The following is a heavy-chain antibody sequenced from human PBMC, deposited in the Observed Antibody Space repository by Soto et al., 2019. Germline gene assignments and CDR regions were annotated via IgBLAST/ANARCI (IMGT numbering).Heavy chain of an antibody. CDR1: GGSVSSSNYY. D-gene: IGHD1-1*01. CDR3: AIQRAADPTLFAY. CDR2: IYYSGSA. V-gene: IGHV4-61*01. Sequence: SETLSLTCTVSGGSVSSSNYYWSWIRQPPGKGLEWLGYIYYSGSASYNPSLKSRITVSVDTSKNQFSLKLSSVTAADTAVYYCAIQRAADPTLFAYWGQVPLLSGS. J-gene: IGHJ4*02.